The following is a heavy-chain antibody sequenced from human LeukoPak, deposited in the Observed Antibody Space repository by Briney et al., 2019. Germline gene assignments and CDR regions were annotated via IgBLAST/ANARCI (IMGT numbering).Heavy chain of an antibody. CDR1: GFTFSSYA. J-gene: IGHJ4*02. CDR3: AKGDYDILTGYRG. Sequence: AGGSLRLSCAASGFTFSSYAMSWVRQAPGKGLEWVSAISGSGGSTYYADSVKGRFTISRDNSKNTLYLQMNSLRAEDTAVYYCAKGDYDILTGYRGWGQGTLVTVSS. CDR2: ISGSGGST. V-gene: IGHV3-23*01. D-gene: IGHD3-9*01.